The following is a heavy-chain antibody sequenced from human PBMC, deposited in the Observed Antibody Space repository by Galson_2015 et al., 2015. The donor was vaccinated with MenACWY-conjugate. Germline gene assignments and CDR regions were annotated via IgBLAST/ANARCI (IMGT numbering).Heavy chain of an antibody. V-gene: IGHV1-3*01. J-gene: IGHJ4*02. CDR2: INAGNGNT. CDR3: ARENIDSSGWYLDYYFDY. D-gene: IGHD6-19*01. Sequence: SVKVSCKASGGTFSSYAISWVRQAPGQGLEWMGWINAGNGNTKYSQKFQGRVTITRDTSASTAYMELSSLRSEDTAVYYCARENIDSSGWYLDYYFDYWGQGTLVTVSS. CDR1: GGTFSSYA.